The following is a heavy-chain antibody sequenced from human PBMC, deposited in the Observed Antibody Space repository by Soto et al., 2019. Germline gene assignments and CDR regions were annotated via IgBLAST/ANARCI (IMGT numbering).Heavy chain of an antibody. V-gene: IGHV3-30*18. CDR3: AKDNCISTSCYRLYNWFDP. CDR1: GFTFSSYC. D-gene: IGHD2-2*01. CDR2: ISYGGSNK. Sequence: QVQLVESGGGVVQPGRSLRLSCAASGFTFSSYCMHWVRQAPGKGLEWVAVISYGGSNKYYADSVKGRFTISRDNSKNTLYLQMNNLRAEDTAVYYCAKDNCISTSCYRLYNWFDPWGQGTLVTVSS. J-gene: IGHJ5*02.